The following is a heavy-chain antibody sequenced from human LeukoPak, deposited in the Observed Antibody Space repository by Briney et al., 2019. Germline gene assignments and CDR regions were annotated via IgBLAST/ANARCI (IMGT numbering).Heavy chain of an antibody. Sequence: GGSLRLSCAASGFFFSSHSMNWVRQAPGKGLEWVSSININGNYMYYGDSVRGRFTISRDNAKNSLYLQMNSLRAEDTAVYYCARDSDGWYFGYYGMDVWGQGTTVTVSS. J-gene: IGHJ6*02. CDR3: ARDSDGWYFGYYGMDV. D-gene: IGHD2-15*01. V-gene: IGHV3-21*01. CDR1: GFFFSSHS. CDR2: ININGNYM.